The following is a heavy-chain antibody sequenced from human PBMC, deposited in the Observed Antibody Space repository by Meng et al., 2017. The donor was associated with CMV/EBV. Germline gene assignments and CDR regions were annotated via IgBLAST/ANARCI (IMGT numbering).Heavy chain of an antibody. CDR2: INHSGST. Sequence: QVHLQQWASGLLKPSSTLSLTCAFYGGSLRVNYWSWIRQPPGKGLEWIGEINHSGSTNYNPSLKSRVTISVDTSKNQFSLKLSSVTAADTAVYYCARGGNWFDPWGQGTLVTVSS. J-gene: IGHJ5*02. CDR3: ARGGNWFDP. CDR1: GGSLRVNY. V-gene: IGHV4-34*01.